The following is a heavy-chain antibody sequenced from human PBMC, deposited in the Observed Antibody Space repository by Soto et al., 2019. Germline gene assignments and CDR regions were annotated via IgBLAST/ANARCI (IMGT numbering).Heavy chain of an antibody. CDR3: ARAWVSEIYYVQRIDP. CDR2: VSHIGST. Sequence: TLSHTCPFAGGTVRSGDYFLTWIKQSPGKGLELIGYVSHIGSTYYNPSLKSRAKVSLDTSKNQFSRKLTSVTAADTAVFYCARAWVSEIYYVQRIDPWGQGDLVSVSS. D-gene: IGHD3-10*01. V-gene: IGHV4-30-4*08. J-gene: IGHJ5*02. CDR1: GGTVRSGDYF.